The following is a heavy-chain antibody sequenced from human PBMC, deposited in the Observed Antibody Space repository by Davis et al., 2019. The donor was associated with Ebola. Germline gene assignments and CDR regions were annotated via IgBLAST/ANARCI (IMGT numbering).Heavy chain of an antibody. V-gene: IGHV3-74*03. CDR3: ATMGNSAH. Sequence: HTGGSLRLSCAASGFTFSKYWMHWVRQTPGKGLMWVSRINSDGSSSTREYADSVKGRFTISRDNTKNTLYLQMNTLRAEDSAVYYCATMGNSAHWGRGTQVTVSS. J-gene: IGHJ4*02. CDR1: GFTFSKYW. CDR2: INSDGSSS. D-gene: IGHD1-26*01.